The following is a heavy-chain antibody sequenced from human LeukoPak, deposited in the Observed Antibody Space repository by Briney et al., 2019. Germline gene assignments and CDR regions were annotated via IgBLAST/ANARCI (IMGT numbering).Heavy chain of an antibody. Sequence: PGGSLRLSCAASGFTFSSHWMSWVRQSPGKGLEWVSGISGSGDSTDYADSVKGRFTISRDNSKNTLYLQMNSLRAEDTAVYYCAKDLWRWEILVGGWEIGYWGQGTLVTVSS. D-gene: IGHD1-26*01. CDR3: AKDLWRWEILVGGWEIGY. CDR1: GFTFSSHW. CDR2: ISGSGDST. J-gene: IGHJ4*02. V-gene: IGHV3-23*01.